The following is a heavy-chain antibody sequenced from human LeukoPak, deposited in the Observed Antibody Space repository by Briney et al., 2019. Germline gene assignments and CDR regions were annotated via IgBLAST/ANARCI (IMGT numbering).Heavy chain of an antibody. CDR2: INPNSGGT. J-gene: IGHJ4*02. Sequence: ASVKVSCKASGYTFTGYYVHWVRQAPGQGLEWMGWINPNSGGTNYAQKFQGRVTMTRDTSISTAYMELSRLRSDDTAVYYCARSGDVLRFLEWLSDIDYWGQGTLVTVSS. D-gene: IGHD3-3*01. CDR1: GYTFTGYY. V-gene: IGHV1-2*02. CDR3: ARSGDVLRFLEWLSDIDY.